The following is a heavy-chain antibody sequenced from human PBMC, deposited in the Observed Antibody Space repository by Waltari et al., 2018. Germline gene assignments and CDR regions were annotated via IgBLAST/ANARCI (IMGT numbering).Heavy chain of an antibody. CDR1: GYTFTGDY. CDR3: AREYSSSWYAPDY. CDR2: INANIGGT. J-gene: IGHJ4*02. V-gene: IGHV1-2*06. D-gene: IGHD6-13*01. Sequence: QVQLVQSGAEVKKPGASVQVSCKASGYTFTGDYMQWVRQAPGQGLEGMGRINANIGGTNDAQKFQGRGTMTSDTSISTAYMELSRLRSDDTAVYYCAREYSSSWYAPDYWGQGTLVTVSS.